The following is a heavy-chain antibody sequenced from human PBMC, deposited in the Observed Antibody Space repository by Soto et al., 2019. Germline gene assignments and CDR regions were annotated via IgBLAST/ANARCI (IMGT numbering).Heavy chain of an antibody. Sequence: QDQLVQSGAEVKKPGSSVKVSCKASGGTFSSHTFSWVRQAPGQGLEWMGRIIPALGTATYAQKFQGRVTTTAAEAATTVDMELTGLCSAGPAVSCWAGPDFGAWWDFGLWGRGTLVTVPS. V-gene: IGHV1-69*08. CDR1: GGTFSSHT. CDR2: IIPALGTA. CDR3: AGPDFGAWWDFGL. D-gene: IGHD4-17*01. J-gene: IGHJ2*01.